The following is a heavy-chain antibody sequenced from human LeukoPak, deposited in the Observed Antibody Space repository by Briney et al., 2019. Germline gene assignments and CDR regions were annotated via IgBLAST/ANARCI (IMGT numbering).Heavy chain of an antibody. Sequence: GGPLRLSCAASGFTFSDYYMSWIRQAPGKGLEWVSYISSSSYTNYADSVKGRFTISRDNAKNSLYLQMNSLRAEDTAVYYCARGGAVAGTDKFDYWGQGTLVTVSS. V-gene: IGHV3-11*05. CDR3: ARGGAVAGTDKFDY. CDR1: GFTFSDYY. J-gene: IGHJ4*02. D-gene: IGHD6-19*01. CDR2: ISSSSYT.